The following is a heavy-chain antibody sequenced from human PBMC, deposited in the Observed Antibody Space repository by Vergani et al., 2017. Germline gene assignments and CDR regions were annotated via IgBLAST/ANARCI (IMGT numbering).Heavy chain of an antibody. CDR1: GFIVSTNY. Sequence: EVQLVESGGGLIQPGGSLRLSCAASGFIVSTNYMSWVRQAPGKGLEWVSVIYSDGSGGCTYYADFVKGRFTISRDNSKNTLYLQMNSLRAEDTAVYYCARDALYHYGMDVWGQGTTVTVSS. CDR2: IYSDGSGGCT. V-gene: IGHV3-66*03. J-gene: IGHJ6*02. CDR3: ARDALYHYGMDV.